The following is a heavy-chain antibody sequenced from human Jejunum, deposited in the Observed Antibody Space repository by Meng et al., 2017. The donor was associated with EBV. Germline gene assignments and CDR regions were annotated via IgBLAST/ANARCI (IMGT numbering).Heavy chain of an antibody. CDR3: ARDQNGSYFAY. CDR2: IYNSEST. J-gene: IGHJ4*02. V-gene: IGHV4-61*08. D-gene: IGHD1-26*01. Sequence: QLQRQESGPGLVKPSETLSLTCTCSGGSVSSGGYYWSWIRQPPGKGLEWTGYIYNSESTNYKSSLKSRVTISADTSKNQFSLRLSSVTAADTAVYYCARDQNGSYFAYWGQGTLVTVSS. CDR1: GGSVSSGGYY.